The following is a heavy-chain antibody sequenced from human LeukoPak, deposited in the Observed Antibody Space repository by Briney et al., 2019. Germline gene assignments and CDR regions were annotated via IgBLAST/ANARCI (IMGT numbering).Heavy chain of an antibody. CDR1: GFTFSSYW. CDR3: AKDRYSGYDSYYFDY. V-gene: IGHV3-7*01. Sequence: GGSLRLSCAASGFTFSSYWMSWVRQAPGKGLEWVANIKQDGSEKYYVDSVKGRFTISRDNAKNSLYLQMNSLRAEDTAVYYCAKDRYSGYDSYYFDYWGQGTLVTVSS. D-gene: IGHD5-12*01. CDR2: IKQDGSEK. J-gene: IGHJ4*02.